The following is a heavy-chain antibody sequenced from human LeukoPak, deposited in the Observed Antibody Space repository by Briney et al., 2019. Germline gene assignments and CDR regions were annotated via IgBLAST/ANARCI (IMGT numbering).Heavy chain of an antibody. CDR1: GYSISSGYY. CDR3: ARWDGNWFDP. Sequence: SETLSLTCTVSGYSISSGYYWGWIRQPPGKGLEWIGIIYHSGRTDYNPSLKSRVTISEDTSKNQFSLKLSSVTAADTAVYYCARWDGNWFDPWGQGTLVTVSS. CDR2: IYHSGRT. V-gene: IGHV4-38-2*02. J-gene: IGHJ5*02. D-gene: IGHD1-26*01.